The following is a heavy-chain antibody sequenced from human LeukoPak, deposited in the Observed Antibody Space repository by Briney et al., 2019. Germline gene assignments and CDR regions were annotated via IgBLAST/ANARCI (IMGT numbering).Heavy chain of an antibody. D-gene: IGHD5-18*01. J-gene: IGHJ4*02. CDR2: IKQDGSEK. CDR3: ARVRKIQPSYYFDY. Sequence: GGSLRLSCAASGFTFSSYWMSWVRQAPGKGLEWVANIKQDGSEKYYVDSVKGRFTISRDNAKNSLYLQMNSLRAEDTAVYYCARVRKIQPSYYFDYWGQGTLVTVSS. V-gene: IGHV3-7*04. CDR1: GFTFSSYW.